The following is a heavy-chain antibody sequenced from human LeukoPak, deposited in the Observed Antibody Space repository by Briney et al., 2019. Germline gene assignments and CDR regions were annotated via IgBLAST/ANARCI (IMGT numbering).Heavy chain of an antibody. CDR2: ISSSGSTI. V-gene: IGHV3-48*03. J-gene: IGHJ4*02. CDR1: GFTFSSYE. Sequence: PGGSLRLSCAASGFTFSSYEMNWVRQAPGKGLEWVSYISSSGSTIYYADSVKGRFTISRDNAKNSLYLQMKSVRAEDTAVYYCARDPARTIFGVVIDYYFDYWGQGTLVTVSS. CDR3: ARDPARTIFGVVIDYYFDY. D-gene: IGHD3-3*01.